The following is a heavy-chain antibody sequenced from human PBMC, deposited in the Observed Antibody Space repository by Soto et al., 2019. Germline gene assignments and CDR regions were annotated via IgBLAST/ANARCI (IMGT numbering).Heavy chain of an antibody. CDR2: IIPIFGTA. V-gene: IGHV1-69*13. D-gene: IGHD6-13*01. CDR3: AREPRLAAAGTRKNYYGMDV. Sequence: ASVKVSCKASGGTFSSYAISWVRQAPGQGLEWMGGIIPIFGTANYAQKFQGRVTITADESTSTAYMELSSLRSEDTAVYYCAREPRLAAAGTRKNYYGMDVWGQGTTVTVSS. CDR1: GGTFSSYA. J-gene: IGHJ6*02.